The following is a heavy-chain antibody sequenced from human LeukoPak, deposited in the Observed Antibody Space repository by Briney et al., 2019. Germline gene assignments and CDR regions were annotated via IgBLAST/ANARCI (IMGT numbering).Heavy chain of an antibody. CDR1: GYSFTSYW. Sequence: GESLRISCKGSGYSFTSYWIGWVRQAPGKGLEWVSVIYSGGSTYYADSVKGRFTISRDNSENTLYLQMNSLRAEDTAVYYCARGGDSSGYPYDYWGQGTLVTVSS. CDR3: ARGGDSSGYPYDY. D-gene: IGHD3-22*01. V-gene: IGHV3-53*01. J-gene: IGHJ4*02. CDR2: IYSGGST.